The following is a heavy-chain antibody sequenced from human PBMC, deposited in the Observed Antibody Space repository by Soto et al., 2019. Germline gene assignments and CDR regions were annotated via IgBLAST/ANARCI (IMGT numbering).Heavy chain of an antibody. CDR2: IYYSGST. CDR1: GYSISSSNW. D-gene: IGHD6-19*01. V-gene: IGHV4-28*01. Sequence: SETLSLTCAVSGYSISSSNWWGWIRQPPGKGLEWIGYIYYSGSTYYNPSLKSRVTMSVDTSKNQFSLKLSSVTAVDTAVYYCARTPYSSDNWFDPWGQGTLVTVSS. J-gene: IGHJ5*02. CDR3: ARTPYSSDNWFDP.